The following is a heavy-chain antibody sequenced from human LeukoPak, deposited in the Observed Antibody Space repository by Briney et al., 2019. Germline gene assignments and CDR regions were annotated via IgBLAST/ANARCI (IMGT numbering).Heavy chain of an antibody. V-gene: IGHV3-23*01. J-gene: IGHJ4*02. Sequence: GGSLRLSCAASGFTFEEHGMSWVRQAPGKGLEWVSAISGSGGSTYYADSVKGRFTISRDNSKNTLYLQMNSLRAEDTAVYYCAKEVSVATIHYWGQGTLVTVSS. D-gene: IGHD5-12*01. CDR3: AKEVSVATIHY. CDR1: GFTFEEHG. CDR2: ISGSGGST.